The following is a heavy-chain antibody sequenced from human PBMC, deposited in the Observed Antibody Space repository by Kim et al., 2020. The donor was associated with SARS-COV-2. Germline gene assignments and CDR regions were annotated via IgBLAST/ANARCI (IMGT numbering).Heavy chain of an antibody. D-gene: IGHD2-2*01. Sequence: PGGSLRLSCAASGFTFSTSGMHWVRQAPGKGLEWVAVISYHGSNKYYADSVKGRLTISRDNSKNTLYLQMNSLRAEDTAMYYCAKDGGIGGGYCSNTRCYLDAFDIWGQGTMVTVSS. CDR3: AKDGGIGGGYCSNTRCYLDAFDI. J-gene: IGHJ3*02. CDR2: ISYHGSNK. CDR1: GFTFSTSG. V-gene: IGHV3-30*18.